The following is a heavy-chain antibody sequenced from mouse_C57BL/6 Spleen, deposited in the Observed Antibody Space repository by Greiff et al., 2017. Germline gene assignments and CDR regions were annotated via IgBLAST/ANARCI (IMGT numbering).Heavy chain of an antibody. J-gene: IGHJ2*01. Sequence: QVQLKESGAELVRPGTSVKVSCKASGYAFTNYLIEWVKQRPGQGLEWIGVINPGSGGTNYNEKFKGKATLTADKSSSTAYMQLSSLTSEDSAVYFCARSTDYGSSPYYFDYWGQGTTLTVSS. CDR1: GYAFTNYL. D-gene: IGHD1-1*01. CDR2: INPGSGGT. V-gene: IGHV1-54*01. CDR3: ARSTDYGSSPYYFDY.